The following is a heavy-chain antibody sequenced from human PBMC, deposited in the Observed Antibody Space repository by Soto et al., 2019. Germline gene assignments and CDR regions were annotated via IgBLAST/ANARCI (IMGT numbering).Heavy chain of an antibody. V-gene: IGHV3-23*01. D-gene: IGHD6-19*01. J-gene: IGHJ5*02. Sequence: EVQLLEPGGGLVQPGGAVRLSCAASGCTFRNYAMTWVRQAPGKGLEWVSSIHGEGAGTYYADSVKGRFTVSRDESKETLDLQLSSLRGDDTAVYYCAKDGVARNGDWDWFDPWGHGTLVPVAS. CDR3: AKDGVARNGDWDWFDP. CDR1: GCTFRNYA. CDR2: IHGEGAGT.